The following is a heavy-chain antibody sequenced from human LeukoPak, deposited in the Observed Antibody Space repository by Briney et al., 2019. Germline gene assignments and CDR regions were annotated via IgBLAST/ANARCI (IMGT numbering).Heavy chain of an antibody. CDR3: AKKSRKGHCSGGSCYFDY. J-gene: IGHJ4*02. D-gene: IGHD2-15*01. V-gene: IGHV3-23*01. CDR2: ISGSGGST. CDR1: GFTFSSYA. Sequence: GGSLRLSCAASGFTFSSYAMSWVRQAPGKGLEWVSAISGSGGSTYYADSVKGRFTISRDNSKNTLYLQMNSLRAEDTAVYYCAKKSRKGHCSGGSCYFDYWGQGTLVTVSS.